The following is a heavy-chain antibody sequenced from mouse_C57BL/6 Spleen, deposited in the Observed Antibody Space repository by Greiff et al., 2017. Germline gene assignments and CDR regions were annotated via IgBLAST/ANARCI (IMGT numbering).Heavy chain of an antibody. J-gene: IGHJ4*01. CDR2: ISSGSSTI. CDR3: ARGVNYVRGAMDY. V-gene: IGHV5-17*01. D-gene: IGHD2-1*01. CDR1: GFTFSDYG. Sequence: DVMLVESGGGLVKPGGSLTLSCAASGFTFSDYGMHWVRQAPEKGLEWVAYISSGSSTIYYDDTVKGRFSISNDNAKNTLFLQMTSLVSEYTAMYYCARGVNYVRGAMDYWGQGTSVTVAS.